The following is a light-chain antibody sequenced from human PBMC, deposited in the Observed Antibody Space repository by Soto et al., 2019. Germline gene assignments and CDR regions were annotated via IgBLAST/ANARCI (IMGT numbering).Light chain of an antibody. V-gene: IGKV1-5*03. Sequence: DLQMTQSPSTLSASVGDRVTITCRASQSISSWLAWYQQKPGKAPKLLIYKASSLESGVPSRFSGSGSGTAFTLTISSLQPDDVATYYCQQFNNYPWTFGQGTRVEIK. J-gene: IGKJ1*01. CDR3: QQFNNYPWT. CDR1: QSISSW. CDR2: KAS.